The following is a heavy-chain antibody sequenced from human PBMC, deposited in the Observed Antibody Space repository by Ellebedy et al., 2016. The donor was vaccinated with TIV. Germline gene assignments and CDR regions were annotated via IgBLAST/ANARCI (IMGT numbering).Heavy chain of an antibody. V-gene: IGHV4-31*03. CDR2: IHSSGSD. Sequence: MPSETLSLTCTVSGASISTGDYYWSWIRQHPGKGLEWIGNIHSSGSDYYNPSLESRVTISVDMSTNQFSLKLSSVTAADTAVYYCVREGDFDIWGQGTMVTVSS. CDR1: GASISTGDYY. CDR3: VREGDFDI. J-gene: IGHJ3*02. D-gene: IGHD2-21*02.